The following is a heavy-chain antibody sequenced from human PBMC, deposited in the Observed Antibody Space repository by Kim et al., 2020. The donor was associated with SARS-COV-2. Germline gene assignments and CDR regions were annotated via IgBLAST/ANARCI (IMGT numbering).Heavy chain of an antibody. Sequence: RFTNSRDNSKNTLYLQMNSLRAEDTAVYYCARDGAELGYCSSTSCYVFDYWGQGTLVTVSS. V-gene: IGHV3-30*07. J-gene: IGHJ4*02. D-gene: IGHD2-2*01. CDR3: ARDGAELGYCSSTSCYVFDY.